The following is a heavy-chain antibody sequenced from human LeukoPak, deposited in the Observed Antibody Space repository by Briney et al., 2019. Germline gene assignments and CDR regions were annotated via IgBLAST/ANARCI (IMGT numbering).Heavy chain of an antibody. J-gene: IGHJ4*02. CDR3: ARLRSYYDFWSGYYTICYFDY. CDR1: GGSFSGYY. V-gene: IGHV4-34*01. D-gene: IGHD3-3*01. Sequence: PSETLSLTCAVYGGSFSGYYWSWIRQPPGKGLEWIGEMNHSGSTNYNPSLNSRVPISVDTSKNQFSLKLSSVTAADTAVYYCARLRSYYDFWSGYYTICYFDYWGQGTLVTVSS. CDR2: MNHSGST.